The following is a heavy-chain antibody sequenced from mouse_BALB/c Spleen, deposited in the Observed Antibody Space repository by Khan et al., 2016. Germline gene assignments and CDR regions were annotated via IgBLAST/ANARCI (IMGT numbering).Heavy chain of an antibody. D-gene: IGHD2-13*01. CDR3: ATTGDSGYYAMDY. V-gene: IGHV9-4*02. Sequence: QIQLVQSGPELKKPGETVRISCKASGYTFTTAGMQWVQKMPGKGLEWIGWINTHSGVPNYAEDFKGRFAFSLETSANTAYLQISNLKNEYTATYFCATTGDSGYYAMDYWGQGTSVTVSS. CDR2: INTHSGVP. J-gene: IGHJ4*01. CDR1: GYTFTTAG.